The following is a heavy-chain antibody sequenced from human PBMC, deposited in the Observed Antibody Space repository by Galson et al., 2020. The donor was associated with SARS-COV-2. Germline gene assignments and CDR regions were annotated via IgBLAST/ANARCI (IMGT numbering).Heavy chain of an antibody. CDR1: GYSFSSYW. D-gene: IGHD4-17*01. CDR3: ARRRGHLWGLTTVVKNWFDP. V-gene: IGHV5-51*01. Sequence: GESLKISCKASGYSFSSYWIGWVRQMTGKGLEWMGVIFPDDSDTRYSPSFQGQVTISADKSISTAYLQWSSLKASDTAMYYCARRRGHLWGLTTVVKNWFDPWGQGTLVTVSS. CDR2: IFPDDSDT. J-gene: IGHJ5*02.